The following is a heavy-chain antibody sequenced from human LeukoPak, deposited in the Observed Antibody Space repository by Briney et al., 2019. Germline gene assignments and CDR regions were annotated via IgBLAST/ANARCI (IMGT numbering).Heavy chain of an antibody. D-gene: IGHD2-15*01. CDR1: GDSVINYY. V-gene: IGHV4-59*02. Sequence: PSETLSLTCTVSGDSVINYYWSWIRLPPGKGLEWIGYIDKSGSTNCNPSLKSRVIISVDTSKNQLSLNLISVTAADTAVYYCARVPSRHCKDGTCCPIFDSWGQGTLVTVSS. CDR2: IDKSGST. J-gene: IGHJ4*02. CDR3: ARVPSRHCKDGTCCPIFDS.